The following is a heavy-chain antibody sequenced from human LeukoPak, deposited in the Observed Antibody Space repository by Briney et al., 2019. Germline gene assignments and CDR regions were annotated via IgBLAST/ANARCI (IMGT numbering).Heavy chain of an antibody. CDR2: INPNSGGT. CDR3: ARGVTGIYYYYYMDT. J-gene: IGHJ6*03. Sequence: ASVKVSCKASGYTFTGYYMHWVRQAPGQGLEWMGWINPNSGGTNHAQKFQGRVTMTRDTSISTAYMELSRLSSDDTAVYYCARGVTGIYYYYYMDTWGKGTTVTVSS. D-gene: IGHD3-10*01. CDR1: GYTFTGYY. V-gene: IGHV1-2*02.